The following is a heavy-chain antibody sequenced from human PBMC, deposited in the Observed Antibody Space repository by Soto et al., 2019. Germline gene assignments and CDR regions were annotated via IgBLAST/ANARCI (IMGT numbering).Heavy chain of an antibody. D-gene: IGHD2-21*01. CDR3: ARHVGVESVNYFDY. CDR2: IYYSGST. J-gene: IGHJ4*02. Sequence: SETLSLTCTVSGGSISSYYWSWIRQPPGKGLEWIGYIYYSGSTNYNPSLKSRVTISVDTSKNQFSLKLSSVTAADTAVYYCARHVGVESVNYFDYWGQGTLVTVSS. V-gene: IGHV4-59*08. CDR1: GGSISSYY.